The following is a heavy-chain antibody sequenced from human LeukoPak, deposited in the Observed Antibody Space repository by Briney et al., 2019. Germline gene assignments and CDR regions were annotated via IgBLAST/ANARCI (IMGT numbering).Heavy chain of an antibody. CDR3: ARTHDYNNYPDY. J-gene: IGHJ4*02. CDR2: ISAYNGNT. V-gene: IGHV1-18*01. Sequence: ASVKVSCKASGYTFNRYGFSWVRQAPGQGLEWLGWISAYNGNTNYAQKVQDRVTMTTDTSTSTAYMELRSLSSDDTAVYFCARTHDYNNYPDYWDQGTLVAVSS. CDR1: GYTFNRYG. D-gene: IGHD5-24*01.